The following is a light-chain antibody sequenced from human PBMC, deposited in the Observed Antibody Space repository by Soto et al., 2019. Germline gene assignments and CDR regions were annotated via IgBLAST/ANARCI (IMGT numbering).Light chain of an antibody. CDR3: SSYTAGRTFV. CDR2: DVS. J-gene: IGLJ2*01. CDR1: SSDVGYSNY. Sequence: QSALTQPASVSGSPGQSIAISCTGTSSDVGYSNYVSWYQQLPGKAPKLMIYDVSDRPSGVSNRFSGSKSGSTASLTISGLQAEDEADYYCSSYTAGRTFVFGGGTKLTVL. V-gene: IGLV2-14*01.